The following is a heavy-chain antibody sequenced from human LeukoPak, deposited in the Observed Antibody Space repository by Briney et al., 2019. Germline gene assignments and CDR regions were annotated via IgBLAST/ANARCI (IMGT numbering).Heavy chain of an antibody. CDR1: GFTFSSYW. J-gene: IGHJ4*02. CDR2: IKQDGSEK. D-gene: IGHD3-22*01. V-gene: IGHV3-7*01. Sequence: GGSLRLSCAASGFTFSSYWMSWVRQAPGKGLEWVANIKQDGSEKYYVDSVKGRFTISRDNAKNSLYLQMNSLRAEDTAVYYCAKDPAYYDSSGLWLWGQGTLVTVSS. CDR3: AKDPAYYDSSGLWL.